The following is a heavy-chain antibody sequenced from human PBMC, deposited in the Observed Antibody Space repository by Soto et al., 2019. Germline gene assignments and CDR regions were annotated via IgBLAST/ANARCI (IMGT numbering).Heavy chain of an antibody. V-gene: IGHV3-30-3*01. CDR2: MSPNGDNQ. D-gene: IGHD3-22*01. J-gene: IGHJ4*02. Sequence: QVELVESGGGVVQSGGSLRLSCAAPGFSFSIHALHWIRQAPGEGLEWVAVMSPNGDNQYYADSVKGRFTISRDTSKSTLSLQMTSPRPEDTAVYYCASGAAFYYDTSRYWGQGTLVTVSS. CDR3: ASGAAFYYDTSRY. CDR1: GFSFSIHA.